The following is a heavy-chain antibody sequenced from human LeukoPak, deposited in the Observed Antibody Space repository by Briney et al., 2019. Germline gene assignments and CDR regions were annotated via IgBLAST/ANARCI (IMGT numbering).Heavy chain of an antibody. CDR3: ARQGYSSGWYVFDY. V-gene: IGHV4-39*01. J-gene: IGHJ4*02. CDR1: GGSISSSSYY. CDR2: IYYSGST. D-gene: IGHD6-19*01. Sequence: SETLSLTCTVSGGSISSSSYYWGWLRQPPGKGLEWIGSIYYSGSTYYNPSLKSRVTISVDTSKNQFSLKLSSVTAADTAVYYCARQGYSSGWYVFDYWGQGTLVTVSS.